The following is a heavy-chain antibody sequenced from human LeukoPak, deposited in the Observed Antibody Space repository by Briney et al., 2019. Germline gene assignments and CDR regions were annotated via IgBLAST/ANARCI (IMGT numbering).Heavy chain of an antibody. J-gene: IGHJ4*02. Sequence: PSETLSLTCAVYGGSFSGYYWSWNRQPPGKGLEWIGEINHSGSTNYNPSLKSRVSISVDTSKNQFSLKLSSVTAADTAVYYCARDRISSPPRYFDYWGQGTLVTVSS. CDR1: GGSFSGYY. CDR3: ARDRISSPPRYFDY. D-gene: IGHD6-6*01. CDR2: INHSGST. V-gene: IGHV4-34*01.